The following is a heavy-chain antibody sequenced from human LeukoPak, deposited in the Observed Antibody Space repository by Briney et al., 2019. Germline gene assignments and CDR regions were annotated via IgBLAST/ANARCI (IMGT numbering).Heavy chain of an antibody. D-gene: IGHD3-16*01. CDR3: ATRWGF. J-gene: IGHJ4*02. CDR2: ISWNSGNI. CDR1: GFTFDDYA. V-gene: IGHV3-9*01. Sequence: GRSLRLSCAASGFTFDDYAMHWVRQAPGKGLEWVSGISWNSGNIGYADSVKGRFTISRDNAKNSLYLQMNSLRAEDTAVYYCATRWGFWGQGTLVTVSS.